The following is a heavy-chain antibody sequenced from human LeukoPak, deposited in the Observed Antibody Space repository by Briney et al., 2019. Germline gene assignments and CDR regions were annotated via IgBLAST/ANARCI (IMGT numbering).Heavy chain of an antibody. J-gene: IGHJ4*02. D-gene: IGHD5-12*01. CDR3: ARGGVDIVATIGSYYFDS. V-gene: IGHV1-2*02. CDR1: GYTFTGYY. Sequence: ASVKVSCKASGYTFTGYYIHWVRQAPGQGLEWMGWINPNSGGTNYAQKFQGRVTMTRDTSITTAYMELSRLRSDDTAVYYCARGGVDIVATIGSYYFDSWGQGTLVTVSS. CDR2: INPNSGGT.